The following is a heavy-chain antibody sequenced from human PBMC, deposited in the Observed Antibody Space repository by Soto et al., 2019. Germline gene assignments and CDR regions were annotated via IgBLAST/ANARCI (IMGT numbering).Heavy chain of an antibody. Sequence: SETLSLTCTVSGGSISSGGYYWSWIRQHPGKGLEWIGYIYYSGSTYYNPSLKSRVTISVDTSKNQFSLKLSSVTAADTAVYYCARGDFEADAFDIWGQGTMVTVSS. J-gene: IGHJ3*02. CDR2: IYYSGST. V-gene: IGHV4-31*03. CDR1: GGSISSGGYY. CDR3: ARGDFEADAFDI. D-gene: IGHD3-9*01.